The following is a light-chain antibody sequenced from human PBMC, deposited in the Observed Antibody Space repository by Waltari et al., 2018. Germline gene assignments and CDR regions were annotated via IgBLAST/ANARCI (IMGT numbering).Light chain of an antibody. J-gene: IGLJ1*01. CDR2: RKN. CDR1: RNDCGDLR. V-gene: IGLV10-54*04. Sequence: QAGLTQPPSVSRGLSQTATLTCTGHRNDCGDLRPAWLQQHPGHPPKLLSYRKNNRPSGISERFSASRSGNTASLTITGLQPEDEADYYCSSWDRRFPGYIFGTGTKVTVL. CDR3: SSWDRRFPGYI.